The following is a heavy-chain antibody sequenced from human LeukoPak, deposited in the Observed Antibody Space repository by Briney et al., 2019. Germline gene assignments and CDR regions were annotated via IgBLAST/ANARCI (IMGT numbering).Heavy chain of an antibody. CDR1: GYTFINHG. CDR3: ARSGGWAYGDYDGFIAFDI. J-gene: IGHJ3*02. D-gene: IGHD4-17*01. Sequence: GASVKVSCKASGYTFINHGISWVRQAPGQGREWMGWISTYNGNTNYAQKLQGRVTMTTDTSTSTAYMELRSLRSDDTAVYYCARSGGWAYGDYDGFIAFDIWGQGTMVTVSS. V-gene: IGHV1-18*01. CDR2: ISTYNGNT.